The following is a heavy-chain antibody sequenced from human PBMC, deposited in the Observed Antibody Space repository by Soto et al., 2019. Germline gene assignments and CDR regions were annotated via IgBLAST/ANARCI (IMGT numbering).Heavy chain of an antibody. V-gene: IGHV4-30-2*01. J-gene: IGHJ4*02. D-gene: IGHD4-4*01. CDR2: IYHSGST. CDR1: GGSISSGGYS. CDR3: ARGMTTVTTYDY. Sequence: PSETLSLTCAVSGGSISSGGYSWSWIRQPPGKGLEWIGYIYHSGSTYYNPSLKSRVTMSVDRSKNQFSLNLSSVTAADTAVYYCARGMTTVTTYDYWGQGTLVTVSS.